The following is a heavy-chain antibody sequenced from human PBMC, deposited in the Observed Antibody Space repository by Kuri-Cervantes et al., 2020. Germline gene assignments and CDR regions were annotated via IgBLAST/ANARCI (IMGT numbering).Heavy chain of an antibody. V-gene: IGHV1-8*02. CDR1: GYTFTGYY. Sequence: ASVKVSCKASGYTFTGYYAHWVRQATGQGLEWMGWMNPNSGNTGCAQKFQGRVTMTRNTSISTAYMELSSLRSEDTAVYYCVRTSILCSGGSCYDDWGQGTLVTVSS. D-gene: IGHD2-15*01. J-gene: IGHJ4*02. CDR2: MNPNSGNT. CDR3: VRTSILCSGGSCYDD.